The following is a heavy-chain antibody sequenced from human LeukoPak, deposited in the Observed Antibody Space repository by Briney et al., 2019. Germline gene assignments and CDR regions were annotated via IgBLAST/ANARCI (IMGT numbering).Heavy chain of an antibody. D-gene: IGHD4-17*01. CDR2: IYHSGST. J-gene: IGHJ4*02. CDR3: ARKDYADYGRSFDS. Sequence: PSETLSLTCTVSGGSISSYYWSWIRQPPGKGLEWIGSIYHSGSTYYNPSLNSRASLSVDTSNNHFSLRLTSVTAADTAVYYCARKDYADYGRSFDSWGQGALVTVSS. CDR1: GGSISSYY. V-gene: IGHV4-59*08.